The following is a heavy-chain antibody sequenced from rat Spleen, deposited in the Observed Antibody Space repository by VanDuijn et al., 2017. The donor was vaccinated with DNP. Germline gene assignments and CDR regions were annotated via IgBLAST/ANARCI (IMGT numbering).Heavy chain of an antibody. CDR1: GFTFSNYD. D-gene: IGHD4-1*01. CDR2: IVDDGGRT. Sequence: EVQLLESGGGLVRPGRSLKLSCAASGFTFSNYDMAWVRQAPKKGLEWVATIVDDGGRTYYRDSVKGRFTISRDNTRSTLYLQMDSLRSEDTATYYCATQGLGDWGQGVMVTVSS. J-gene: IGHJ2*01. V-gene: IGHV5S10*01. CDR3: ATQGLGD.